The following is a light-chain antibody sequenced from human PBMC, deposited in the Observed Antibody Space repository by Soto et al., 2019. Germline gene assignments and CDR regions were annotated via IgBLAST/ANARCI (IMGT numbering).Light chain of an antibody. CDR3: QTWGTGFQV. Sequence: QSVLTQSPPASASLGASVKLTCTLSSGHSSYAIAWHQKQPGKGPRYLMDLNNDGSHTKGDGIPDRFSGSSSGAERYLIISSLQSDDEAAYYCQTWGTGFQVFGGGTKLTVL. V-gene: IGLV4-69*01. CDR2: LNNDGSH. J-gene: IGLJ2*01. CDR1: SGHSSYA.